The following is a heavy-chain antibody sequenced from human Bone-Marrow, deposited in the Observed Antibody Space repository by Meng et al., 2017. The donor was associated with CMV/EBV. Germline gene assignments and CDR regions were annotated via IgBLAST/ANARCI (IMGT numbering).Heavy chain of an antibody. J-gene: IGHJ4*02. CDR2: INTDGRIR. CDR3: GRWAESYFDH. CDR1: GFTFSSYE. V-gene: IGHV3-74*01. D-gene: IGHD2-21*01. Sequence: GESLKISCAASGFTFSSYEMNWVRQAPGKGLVWVSRINTDGRIRHYGDSVKGRFTISRDNAKNTFYLQMNSLRVEDTALYYCGRWAESYFDHWGQGTLVTVSS.